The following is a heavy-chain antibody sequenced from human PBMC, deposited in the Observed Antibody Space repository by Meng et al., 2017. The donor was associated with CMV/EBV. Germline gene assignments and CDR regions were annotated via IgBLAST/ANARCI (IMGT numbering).Heavy chain of an antibody. CDR3: ARDSSGWYPHFDY. CDR1: GGSISSYY. CDR2: IYTSGST. D-gene: IGHD6-19*01. J-gene: IGHJ4*02. Sequence: SGPGLVEPPETLSRTCTVAGGSISSYYWGWIRQPAGKGLEWIGRIYTSGSTNYNPSLKSRVTMSVDTSKNQFSLKQRCVTAADTAVYYCARDSSGWYPHFDYWGQGTLVTVSS. V-gene: IGHV4-4*07.